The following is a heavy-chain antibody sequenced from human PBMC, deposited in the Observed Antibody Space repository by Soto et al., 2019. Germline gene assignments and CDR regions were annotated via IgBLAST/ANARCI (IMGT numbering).Heavy chain of an antibody. Sequence: SCTLSLTCAVYGGCFSGYYLSGIRQPPGKGLEWIGEINHSGSTNYNPSLKSRVTISVDTSKNQFSLKLSSVTAADTAVYYCAREVITGTKWYYSGMDVWGQRTTVTVSS. V-gene: IGHV4-34*01. CDR1: GGCFSGYY. J-gene: IGHJ6*02. D-gene: IGHD1-20*01. CDR3: AREVITGTKWYYSGMDV. CDR2: INHSGST.